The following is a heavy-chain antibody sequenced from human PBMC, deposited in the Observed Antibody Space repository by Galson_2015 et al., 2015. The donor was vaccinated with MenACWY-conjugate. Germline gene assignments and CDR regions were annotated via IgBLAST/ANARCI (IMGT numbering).Heavy chain of an antibody. Sequence: SLRLSCAASGFTFSRYWMHWVRQAPGKGPEWVSRTNSDASTTTHADSVKGRFTISRDNAKSTLYLQMNSLRAEDTAVYFCARPSMVRGVTYSGYYFDLWGQGTPVTVSS. CDR2: TNSDASTT. CDR3: ARPSMVRGVTYSGYYFDL. J-gene: IGHJ4*02. CDR1: GFTFSRYW. V-gene: IGHV3-74*01. D-gene: IGHD3-10*01.